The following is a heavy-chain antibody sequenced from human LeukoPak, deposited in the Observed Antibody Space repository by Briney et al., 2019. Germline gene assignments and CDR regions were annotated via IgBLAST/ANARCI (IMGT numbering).Heavy chain of an antibody. Sequence: NASETLPLTCTVSGGSISSYYWSWIRQPAGKGLEWIGRIYTSGSTNYNPSLKSRVTMSVDTSKNQFSLKLSSVTAADTAVYYCARDVYYYDSSGYYPDYWGQGTLVTVSS. CDR3: ARDVYYYDSSGYYPDY. V-gene: IGHV4-4*07. CDR1: GGSISSYY. CDR2: IYTSGST. D-gene: IGHD3-22*01. J-gene: IGHJ4*02.